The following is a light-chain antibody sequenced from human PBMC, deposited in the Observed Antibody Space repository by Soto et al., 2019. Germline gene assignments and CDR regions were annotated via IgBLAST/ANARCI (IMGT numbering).Light chain of an antibody. CDR3: HQHYSYPPIP. V-gene: IGKV1-8*01. CDR2: APP. J-gene: IGKJ5*01. Sequence: AIRLTQSQSPFSASTGDGVTITGRASQGISTHLAWYQQKPGKAPNLLINAPPTFQSGVPPRSSGSGPGPDFPPPISCLQSEDFAPSSCHQHYSYPPIPSGQGTRLETK. CDR1: QGISTH.